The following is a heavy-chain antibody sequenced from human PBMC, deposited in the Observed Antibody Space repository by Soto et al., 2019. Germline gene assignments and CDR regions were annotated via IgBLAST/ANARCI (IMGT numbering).Heavy chain of an antibody. V-gene: IGHV3-23*01. CDR1: GFTFSNYA. CDR2: INYSGKTT. CDR3: AKEGDIHDFWSGYGLHV. D-gene: IGHD3-3*01. Sequence: PGGSLRLSCAASGFTFSNYAMSWVRQAPGKGLEWVSAINYSGKTTYNADSVKGRFTISRDNSKNTLYLQMNSLRAEDTAAYYCAKEGDIHDFWSGYGLHVWGDGTTVTVYS. J-gene: IGHJ6*04.